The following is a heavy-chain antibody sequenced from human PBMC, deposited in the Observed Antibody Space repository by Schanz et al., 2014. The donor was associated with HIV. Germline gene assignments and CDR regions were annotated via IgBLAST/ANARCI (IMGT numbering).Heavy chain of an antibody. Sequence: EVQLVESGGGLVQPGGSLRLSCAASGFTFSRYWMTWVRQAPGKGLEWVSIIYSAGTTYYTDSVKGRFTISRDNSKNTLYLQMNSLGAEDTAVYYCAKVAIHSSGWLPFDYWGQGTLVTVSS. CDR3: AKVAIHSSGWLPFDY. CDR1: GFTFSRYW. CDR2: IYSAGTT. D-gene: IGHD6-19*01. J-gene: IGHJ4*02. V-gene: IGHV3-66*01.